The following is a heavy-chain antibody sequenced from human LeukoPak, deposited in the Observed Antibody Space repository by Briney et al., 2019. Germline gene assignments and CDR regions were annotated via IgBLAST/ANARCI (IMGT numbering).Heavy chain of an antibody. CDR2: IYYSGST. Sequence: SETLSLTCTASGGSISSSSYYWGWIRQPPGKGLEWIGSIYYSGSTYYNPSLKSRVTISVDTSKNQFSLKLSSVTAADTAVYYCARLIAPPLDYGDYDDAFDIWGQGTMVTVSS. D-gene: IGHD4-17*01. CDR1: GGSISSSSYY. V-gene: IGHV4-39*01. CDR3: ARLIAPPLDYGDYDDAFDI. J-gene: IGHJ3*02.